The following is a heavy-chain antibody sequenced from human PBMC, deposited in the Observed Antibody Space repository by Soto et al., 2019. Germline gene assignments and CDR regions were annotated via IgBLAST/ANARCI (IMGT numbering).Heavy chain of an antibody. Sequence: QVQLVQSGAEVKKPGSSVKVSCKASGGTFSSYAISWVRQAPGQGLEWMGGIIPIFGTANYAQKFQGRVTITADESTSTAYMELSSLRSEDTAVYYCARGALAARLQKWGSYYYYGMDVWGQGTTVTVSS. J-gene: IGHJ6*02. CDR3: ARGALAARLQKWGSYYYYGMDV. CDR1: GGTFSSYA. CDR2: IIPIFGTA. D-gene: IGHD6-6*01. V-gene: IGHV1-69*01.